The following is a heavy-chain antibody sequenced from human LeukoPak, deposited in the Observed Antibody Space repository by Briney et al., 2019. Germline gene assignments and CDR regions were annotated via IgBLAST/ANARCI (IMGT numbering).Heavy chain of an antibody. CDR1: GFTFSSYE. CDR2: ISGSGRTI. V-gene: IGHV3-48*03. D-gene: IGHD5-12*01. CDR3: ASPQTSGYAFGY. J-gene: IGHJ4*02. Sequence: GGSLRLSCAASGFTFSSYEMIWGRQAPGKGLECVSYISGSGRTIYYADSVKGRFTISRDNAKNSLYPQMYSLRAGDTAAYYCASPQTSGYAFGYWGQGTLVTVSS.